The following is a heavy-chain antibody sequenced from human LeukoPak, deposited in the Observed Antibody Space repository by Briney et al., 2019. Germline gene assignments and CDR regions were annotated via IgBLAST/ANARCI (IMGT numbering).Heavy chain of an antibody. CDR3: ARTLGSSLTDAFDI. J-gene: IGHJ3*02. CDR1: GFTFSDYY. D-gene: IGHD6-6*01. Sequence: PGGSLRLSCAASGFTFSDYYMSWIRQAPGKGLEWVSYISSSGSTIYYADSVKGRFTISRDNAKNSLYLQMNSLRAEDTAVYYCARTLGSSLTDAFDIWGQGTMVTVSS. CDR2: ISSSGSTI. V-gene: IGHV3-11*04.